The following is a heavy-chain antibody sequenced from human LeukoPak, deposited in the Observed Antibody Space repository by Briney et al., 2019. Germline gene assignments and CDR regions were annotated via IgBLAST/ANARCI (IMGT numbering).Heavy chain of an antibody. V-gene: IGHV3-23*01. Sequence: PGGSLRLSCAASGFTFSSYAMSWVRQAPGKGLEWVSAISGSGGSTYYADSVKGRFTISRDNSKDTLYLQMNSLRAEDTAVYYCAKDRGFGDAFDIWGQGTMVTVSS. CDR3: AKDRGFGDAFDI. CDR1: GFTFSSYA. J-gene: IGHJ3*02. D-gene: IGHD3-10*01. CDR2: ISGSGGST.